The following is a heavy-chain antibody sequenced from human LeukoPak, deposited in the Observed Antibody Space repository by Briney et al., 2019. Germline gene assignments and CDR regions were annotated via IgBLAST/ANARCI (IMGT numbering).Heavy chain of an antibody. CDR3: AKDFRRGGPFDY. CDR2: ISGSGGST. J-gene: IGHJ4*02. Sequence: GSLRLSCAASGFTFRSYGMSWVRQAPGKGLEWVSSISGSGGSTYLADSVKGRFTISRDNSKNTLYLQMNSLRAEDTAVYYCAKDFRRGGPFDYWGQGTLVTVSS. D-gene: IGHD3-16*01. CDR1: GFTFRSYG. V-gene: IGHV3-23*01.